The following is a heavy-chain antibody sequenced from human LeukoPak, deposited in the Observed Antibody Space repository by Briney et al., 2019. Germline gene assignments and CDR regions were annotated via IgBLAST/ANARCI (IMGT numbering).Heavy chain of an antibody. J-gene: IGHJ4*02. CDR3: ARHHHMVRGANFFDY. V-gene: IGHV4-30-4*07. CDR2: IYYTGST. Sequence: SETLSLTCAVSGGSISIRGYSWSWIRQPPGKGLEWIGYIYYTGSTYYNPSLKSRLTISLDTSKNQFSLKLSSVTAADKAVYYCARHHHMVRGANFFDYWGQGTLVTVSS. D-gene: IGHD3-10*01. CDR1: GGSISIRGYS.